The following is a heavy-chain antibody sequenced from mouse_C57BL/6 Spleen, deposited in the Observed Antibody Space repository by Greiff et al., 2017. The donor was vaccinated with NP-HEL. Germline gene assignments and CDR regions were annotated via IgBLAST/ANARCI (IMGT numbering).Heavy chain of an antibody. D-gene: IGHD3-2*02. CDR3: ARGGDSSAWFAY. Sequence: EVQLQQSGPELVKPGASVTMSCKASGYTFTDYNMHWVKQSHGKSLEWIGYINPNNGGTSYNQKFKGKATLTVNKASRTAYMEIRNLTSEESAVYYCARGGDSSAWFAYWGQGTLVTVSA. CDR2: INPNNGGT. CDR1: GYTFTDYN. V-gene: IGHV1-22*01. J-gene: IGHJ3*01.